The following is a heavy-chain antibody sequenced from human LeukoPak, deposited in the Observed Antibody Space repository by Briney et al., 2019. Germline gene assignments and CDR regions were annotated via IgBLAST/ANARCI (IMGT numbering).Heavy chain of an antibody. CDR3: AKARMGGTIFGVVIATDY. V-gene: IGHV3-23*01. Sequence: GGSLRLSCAASGFTFSSYAMSWVRQAPGKGLEWVSAISGSGGSTYYADSVKGRFTISRDNSKNTLYLQMNSLRAEDTAVYYCAKARMGGTIFGVVIATDYWGHGTLVTVSS. CDR1: GFTFSSYA. J-gene: IGHJ4*01. CDR2: ISGSGGST. D-gene: IGHD3-3*01.